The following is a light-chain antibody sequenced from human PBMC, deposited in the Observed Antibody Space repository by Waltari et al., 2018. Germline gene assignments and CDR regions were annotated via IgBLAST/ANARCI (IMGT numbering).Light chain of an antibody. J-gene: IGLJ2*01. CDR3: QSYDSSLSIVL. CDR1: RSNIGAGYD. Sequence: QSVLTQPPSVSGAPGQRVTISCTGSRSNIGAGYDVHWYRRLPGIAPKRLIFGNSNRPSGVPDRVSGSKSGTSASLAITGLRAEDEADYYCQSYDSSLSIVLFGGGTKVTVL. CDR2: GNS. V-gene: IGLV1-40*01.